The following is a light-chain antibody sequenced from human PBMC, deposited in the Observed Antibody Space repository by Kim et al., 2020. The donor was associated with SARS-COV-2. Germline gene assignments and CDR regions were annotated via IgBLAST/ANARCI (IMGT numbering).Light chain of an antibody. J-gene: IGKJ1*01. CDR3: QQADSFFHSA. CDR2: ATS. V-gene: IGKV1D-12*01. Sequence: DIQMTQSPSSVAASVGDRVTITCRASQGITNWLAWYQQKPGKAPKLLISATSSLQSWVPSGFSGSGSGTHFTLTIDDVQPEDFATYYCQQADSFFHSAFGQGTKVDIK. CDR1: QGITNW.